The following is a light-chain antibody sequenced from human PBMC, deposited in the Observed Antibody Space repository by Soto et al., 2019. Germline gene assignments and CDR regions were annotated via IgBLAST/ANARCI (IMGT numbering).Light chain of an antibody. J-gene: IGLJ3*02. CDR2: DVT. CDR1: SNNVGGYNY. Sequence: QSALTQPRSVSGSPGQSVTISCTGASNNVGGYNYVSWYQHHPGKVPQLIIYDVTKRPSGVPDRFSGSKSGTSASLDISGLRSEDEADYYCAAWDDSLSGRVFGGGTQVTVL. V-gene: IGLV2-11*01. CDR3: AAWDDSLSGRV.